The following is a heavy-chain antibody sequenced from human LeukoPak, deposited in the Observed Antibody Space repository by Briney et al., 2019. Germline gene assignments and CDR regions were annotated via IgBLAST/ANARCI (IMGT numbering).Heavy chain of an antibody. Sequence: ASVKVSCKASGYTFTSYGISWVRQAPGQGLEWMGWISAYSGNTNYAQKLQGRVTMTTDTSTSTAYMELRSLRSDDTAVYYCARGLAAAGVDYYYYYGMDVWGQGTTVTVSS. D-gene: IGHD6-13*01. CDR3: ARGLAAAGVDYYYYYGMDV. V-gene: IGHV1-18*01. CDR1: GYTFTSYG. J-gene: IGHJ6*02. CDR2: ISAYSGNT.